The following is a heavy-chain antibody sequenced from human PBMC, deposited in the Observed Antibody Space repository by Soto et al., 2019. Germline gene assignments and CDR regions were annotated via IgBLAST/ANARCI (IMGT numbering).Heavy chain of an antibody. CDR2: ISGSGGST. J-gene: IGHJ4*02. Sequence: GGSLRLSCAASGFTFSSYAMSWVRQAPGKGLEWVSAISGSGGSTYYADSVKGRFTISRDNSKNTLYLQMNSLRAEDTAVYYCAKSNFWSGYYTFPELYFDYWGQGTLVTVSS. CDR1: GFTFSSYA. V-gene: IGHV3-23*01. CDR3: AKSNFWSGYYTFPELYFDY. D-gene: IGHD3-3*01.